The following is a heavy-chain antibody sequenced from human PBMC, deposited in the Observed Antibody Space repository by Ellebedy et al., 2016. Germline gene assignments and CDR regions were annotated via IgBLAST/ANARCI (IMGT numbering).Heavy chain of an antibody. Sequence: SETLSLXXAVNSGLFSGYYWSWIRQAPGKGLEWVGEINHSGRINYDPSLKSRVTISVDTSKNQFSLNLSSMTAADTAVYYCARGRRGDYFLFDAFDMWGQGTMVTVSS. CDR3: ARGRRGDYFLFDAFDM. CDR2: INHSGRI. J-gene: IGHJ3*02. D-gene: IGHD4-17*01. V-gene: IGHV4-34*01. CDR1: SGLFSGYY.